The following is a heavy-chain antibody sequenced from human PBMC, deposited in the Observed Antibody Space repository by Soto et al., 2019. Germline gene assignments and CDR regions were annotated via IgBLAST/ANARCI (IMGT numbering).Heavy chain of an antibody. J-gene: IGHJ6*02. CDR3: ARGRITMVRGVIIKDYYYYGMDV. CDR2: ISAYNGNT. Sequence: ASVKVSCKASGYTFTSYDINWVRQAPGQGLEWMGWISAYNGNTNYAQKLQGRVTMTTDTSTSTAYMELRSLRSDDTAVYYCARGRITMVRGVIIKDYYYYGMDVWGQGTTVTVSS. V-gene: IGHV1-18*01. D-gene: IGHD3-10*01. CDR1: GYTFTSYD.